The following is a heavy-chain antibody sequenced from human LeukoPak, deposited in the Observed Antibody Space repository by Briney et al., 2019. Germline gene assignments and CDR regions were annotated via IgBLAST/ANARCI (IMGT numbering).Heavy chain of an antibody. CDR1: GGSISSYY. Sequence: NPSETLSLTCTVSGGSISSYYWSWIRQPPGKGLEWIGYIYYSGSTNYNPSLKSRVTISVDTSKNQFSLKLSSVTAADTAVYYCARARRRDAFDIWGQGTMVTVSS. J-gene: IGHJ3*02. V-gene: IGHV4-59*01. CDR2: IYYSGST. CDR3: ARARRRDAFDI.